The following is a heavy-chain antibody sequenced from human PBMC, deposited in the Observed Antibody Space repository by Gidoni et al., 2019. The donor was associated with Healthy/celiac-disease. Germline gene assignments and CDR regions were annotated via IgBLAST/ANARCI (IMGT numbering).Heavy chain of an antibody. Sequence: QVQLQQWGAGLLKPSATLSLTCAVYGGSFSGSYWSWIRPPPGKGLEWIGEINHSGSTNYNPSLKSRVTISVDTSKNQFSLKLSSVTAADTAVYYCARGRKFYDFWSGYYGTRTAGYFDYWGQGTLVTVSS. CDR1: GGSFSGSY. D-gene: IGHD3-3*01. CDR3: ARGRKFYDFWSGYYGTRTAGYFDY. V-gene: IGHV4-34*01. CDR2: INHSGST. J-gene: IGHJ4*02.